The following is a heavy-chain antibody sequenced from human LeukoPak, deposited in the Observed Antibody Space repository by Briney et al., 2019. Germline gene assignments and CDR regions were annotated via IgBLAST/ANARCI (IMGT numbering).Heavy chain of an antibody. CDR2: IYYSGST. D-gene: IGHD6-6*01. Sequence: PSEALSLTCTVSGGSISSSSYYWGWIRQPPGKGLEWIGSIYYSGSTYYNPSLKSRVTISVDTSKNQFSLKLSSVTAADTAVYYCARDRSRIAAHTTYLDYWGQGTLVNVSS. CDR1: GGSISSSSYY. J-gene: IGHJ4*02. CDR3: ARDRSRIAAHTTYLDY. V-gene: IGHV4-39*07.